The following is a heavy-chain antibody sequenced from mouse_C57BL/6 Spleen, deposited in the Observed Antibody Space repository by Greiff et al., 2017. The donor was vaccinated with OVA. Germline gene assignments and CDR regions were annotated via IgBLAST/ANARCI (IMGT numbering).Heavy chain of an antibody. CDR2: INYDGSST. J-gene: IGHJ1*03. CDR1: GFTFSDYY. Sequence: EVNVVESEGGLVQPGSSMKLSCTASGFTFSDYYMAWVRQVPEKGLEWVANINYDGSSTYYLDSLKSRFIISRDNAKNILYLQMSSLKSEDTATDYCARDFDHWYCDVWGTGTMVTVSA. V-gene: IGHV5-16*01. CDR3: ARDFDHWYCDV.